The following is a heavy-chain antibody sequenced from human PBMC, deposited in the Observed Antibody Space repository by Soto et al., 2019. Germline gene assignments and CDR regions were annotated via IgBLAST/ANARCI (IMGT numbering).Heavy chain of an antibody. J-gene: IGHJ5*02. CDR1: GDSVSKYY. Sequence: SETLSLTCTVSGDSVSKYYWNWIRQHAGKGLEWIGRIHSTRSPNYNPSLKSRVTMSVDTSKNQFSLKLNLTSVTAADTAGYYCARSPAYGDYANLDTWGQGTLVTVSS. D-gene: IGHD4-17*01. CDR2: IHSTRSP. CDR3: ARSPAYGDYANLDT. V-gene: IGHV4-4*07.